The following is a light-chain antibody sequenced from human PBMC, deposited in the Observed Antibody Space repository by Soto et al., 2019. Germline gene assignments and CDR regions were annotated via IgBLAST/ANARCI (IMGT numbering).Light chain of an antibody. CDR1: QSVSGN. Sequence: EIVMTQSPATLSVSPGERATLSCRASQSVSGNLAWYQQKPGQAPRLLIYGASTSATGITARFSGSGSGTEFTLTISSLQSEDFAVYYCQQYNNWPRSFGQGTKVEIK. CDR2: GAS. J-gene: IGKJ1*01. CDR3: QQYNNWPRS. V-gene: IGKV3-15*01.